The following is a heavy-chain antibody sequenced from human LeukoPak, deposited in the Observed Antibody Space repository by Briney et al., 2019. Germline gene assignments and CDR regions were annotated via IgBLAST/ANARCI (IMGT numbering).Heavy chain of an antibody. Sequence: GGSLRLSCAASGFTFNNAWMTWVRQAPGKGLEWVGRIKSKTDGGTTDYAAPVKGRFTISRDDSKNTLYLQMNSLKIEDTAVYFCTTDCISGWSGCFDDWGQGTLVTVSS. CDR3: TTDCISGWSGCFDD. D-gene: IGHD6-19*01. CDR1: GFTFNNAW. V-gene: IGHV3-15*01. J-gene: IGHJ4*02. CDR2: IKSKTDGGTT.